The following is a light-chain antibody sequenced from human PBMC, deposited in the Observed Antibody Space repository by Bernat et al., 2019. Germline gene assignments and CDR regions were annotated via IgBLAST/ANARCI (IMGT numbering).Light chain of an antibody. J-gene: IGKJ4*02. Sequence: DIQMTQSPSTLSASVGDRVTITCRPSQRISSWLSWYQQKPGKAPKLLIYKSSTLQSWVPSRFSGSGSGTESTLTISSLQPDDFATYYCQQYNTYSLTFGGRAKVEIK. CDR3: QQYNTYSLT. CDR1: QRISSW. CDR2: KSS. V-gene: IGKV1-5*03.